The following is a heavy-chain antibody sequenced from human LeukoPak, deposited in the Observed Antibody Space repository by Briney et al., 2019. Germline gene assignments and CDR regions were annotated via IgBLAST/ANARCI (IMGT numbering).Heavy chain of an antibody. CDR3: ARDLSLEWFDY. CDR1: GFTFSDYY. Sequence: GGSLRLSCAASGFTFSDYYMSWIRQAPGKGLEWVSYISSSGSTIYYADSVKGRFTISRGNAKNSLYLQMDSLRAEDTAVYYCARDLSLEWFDYWGQGTLVTVSS. D-gene: IGHD3-3*01. J-gene: IGHJ4*02. CDR2: ISSSGSTI. V-gene: IGHV3-11*01.